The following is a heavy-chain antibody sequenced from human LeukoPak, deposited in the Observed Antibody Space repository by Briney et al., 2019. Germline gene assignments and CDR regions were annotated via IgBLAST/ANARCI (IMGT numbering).Heavy chain of an antibody. CDR1: GHTFTRYV. D-gene: IGHD2-15*01. Sequence: ASVKVSCKASGHTFTRYVTSGVRQSPGQGLEWMGWISAYNGNTNYAQKLQCRVTMTTDTSTSTAYMELRSLRSDDTAVYYCARDGNYCSGGSCYSDYWGQGTLVTVSS. V-gene: IGHV1-18*01. J-gene: IGHJ4*02. CDR2: ISAYNGNT. CDR3: ARDGNYCSGGSCYSDY.